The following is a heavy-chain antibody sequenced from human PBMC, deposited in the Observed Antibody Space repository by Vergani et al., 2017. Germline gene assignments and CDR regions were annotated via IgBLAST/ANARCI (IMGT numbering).Heavy chain of an antibody. V-gene: IGHV4-59*01. Sequence: QVQLQESGPGLVKPSETLSLTCTVSGGSISSYYWSWIRQPPGKGLEWIGYIYYSGSTNYNPSLKSRVTISVATSKNQFSLKLSSVTAADTAVYYCARVSRWEYQLLGWFDPWGQGTLVTVSS. CDR2: IYYSGST. CDR1: GGSISSYY. D-gene: IGHD2-2*01. J-gene: IGHJ5*02. CDR3: ARVSRWEYQLLGWFDP.